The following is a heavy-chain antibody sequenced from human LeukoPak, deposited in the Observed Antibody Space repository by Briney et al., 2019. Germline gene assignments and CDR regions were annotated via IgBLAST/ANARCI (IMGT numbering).Heavy chain of an antibody. J-gene: IGHJ6*02. D-gene: IGHD2-21*01. V-gene: IGHV3-74*01. CDR3: ARVPHTYFYYYYYGMDV. Sequence: SGGSLRLSCAASGFTFSSYWMDWVRQAPGKGLVWVSRINSDGSSTSYADSVKGRFTISRDNAKNTLYLQMNSLRAEDTAVYYCARVPHTYFYYYYYGMDVWGQGTTVTVSS. CDR2: INSDGSST. CDR1: GFTFSSYW.